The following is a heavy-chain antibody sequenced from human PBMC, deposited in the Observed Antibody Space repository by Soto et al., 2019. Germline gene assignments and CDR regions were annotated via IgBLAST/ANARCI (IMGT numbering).Heavy chain of an antibody. V-gene: IGHV4-39*01. CDR1: GGSVSSSSYY. J-gene: IGHJ2*01. CDR2: LYYSGST. CDR3: ARQLMATLGYLYFDL. D-gene: IGHD5-12*01. Sequence: QLQLQESGPGLVKPSETLSLTCIVSGGSVSSSSYYWGWIRQPPGKGLEWIGSLYYSGSTFYNPSLKSRVTIAVSTSKNPFPPKPRFVTAPGTAVYYWARQLMATLGYLYFDLWGRGTLVTVSS.